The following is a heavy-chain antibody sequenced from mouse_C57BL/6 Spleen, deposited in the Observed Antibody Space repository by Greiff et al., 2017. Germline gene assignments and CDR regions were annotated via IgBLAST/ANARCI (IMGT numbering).Heavy chain of an antibody. D-gene: IGHD3-2*02. CDR3: ARIGTAQATFDY. J-gene: IGHJ2*01. V-gene: IGHV1-80*01. CDR2: IYPGDGDT. Sequence: VMLVESGAELVKPGASVKISCKASGYAFSSYWMNWVKQRPGKGLEWIGQIYPGDGDTNYNGKFKGKATLTADKSSSTAYMQLSSLTSEDSAVYFCARIGTAQATFDYWGQGTTLTVSS. CDR1: GYAFSSYW.